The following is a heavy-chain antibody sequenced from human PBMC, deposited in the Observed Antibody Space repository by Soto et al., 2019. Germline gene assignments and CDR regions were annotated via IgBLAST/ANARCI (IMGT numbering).Heavy chain of an antibody. Sequence: GASVKVSCKASGYTFTSYAMHWVRQAPGQRLEWMGWINAGNGNTKYSQKFQGRVTITRDTSASTAYMELSSLGSEDTAVYYCARLLWGTGGYGPFDYWGQGTLVTVSS. CDR2: INAGNGNT. V-gene: IGHV1-3*01. D-gene: IGHD3-16*01. CDR3: ARLLWGTGGYGPFDY. J-gene: IGHJ4*02. CDR1: GYTFTSYA.